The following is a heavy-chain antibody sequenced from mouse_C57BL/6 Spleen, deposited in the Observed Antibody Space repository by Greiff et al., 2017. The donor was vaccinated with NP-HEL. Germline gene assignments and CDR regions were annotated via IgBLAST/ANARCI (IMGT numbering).Heavy chain of an antibody. CDR2: INPNNGGT. D-gene: IGHD2-3*01. CDR3: AREGYDGYPHWYFDV. V-gene: IGHV1-26*01. J-gene: IGHJ1*03. Sequence: VQLQQSGPELVKPGASVKISCKASGYTFTDYYMNWVKQSHGKSLEWIGDINPNNGGTSYNQKFKGKATLTVDKSSSTAYMELRSLTSEDSAVYYCAREGYDGYPHWYFDVWGTGTTVTVSS. CDR1: GYTFTDYY.